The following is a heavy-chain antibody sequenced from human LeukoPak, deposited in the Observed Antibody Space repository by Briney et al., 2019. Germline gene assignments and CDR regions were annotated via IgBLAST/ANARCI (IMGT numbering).Heavy chain of an antibody. CDR2: ISDSGAAT. CDR3: ARAIQFGGYFDY. D-gene: IGHD2-15*01. CDR1: GFAFSNYS. J-gene: IGHJ4*02. V-gene: IGHV3-23*01. Sequence: GGSLRLSCAASGFAFSNYSMTWVRQAPGKGMEWVSGISDSGAATSYAGSVKGRFTISRDNSKNTLYLQMNSLRVDDTAVYYCARAIQFGGYFDYWGQGTLVTVSS.